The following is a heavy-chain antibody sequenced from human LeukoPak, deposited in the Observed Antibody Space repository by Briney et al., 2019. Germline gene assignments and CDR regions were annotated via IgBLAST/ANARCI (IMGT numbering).Heavy chain of an antibody. CDR2: IIPILGIA. V-gene: IGHV1-69*04. CDR3: ASGYCSGGSCYGFDP. CDR1: GGTFSSYA. J-gene: IGHJ5*02. D-gene: IGHD2-15*01. Sequence: ASVTVSCKASGGTFSSYAISWVRQAPGQGLEWMGRIIPILGIANYAQKFQGRVTITADKSTSTAYMELSSLRSEDTAVYYCASGYCSGGSCYGFDPWGQGTLVTVSS.